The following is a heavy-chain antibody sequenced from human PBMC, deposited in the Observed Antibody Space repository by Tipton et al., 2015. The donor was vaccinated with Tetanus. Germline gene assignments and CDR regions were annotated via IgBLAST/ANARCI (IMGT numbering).Heavy chain of an antibody. CDR2: VDYSGST. CDR3: ARLSIAATGTYGLTFYYGMDV. V-gene: IGHV4-39*02. D-gene: IGHD6-13*01. J-gene: IGHJ6*02. Sequence: LRFSCTVSSGSISNSDYSWGWIRQPPGRGLEWIGSVDYSGSTYYNPSLRSRVAISVDTSKNHFSLKLSSVTAADTAVYYCARLSIAATGTYGLTFYYGMDVWGPGATVTVSS. CDR1: SGSISNSDYS.